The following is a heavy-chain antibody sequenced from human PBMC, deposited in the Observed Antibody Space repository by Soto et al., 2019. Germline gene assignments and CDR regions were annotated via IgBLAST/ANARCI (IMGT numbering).Heavy chain of an antibody. CDR3: ARGGYSRGWSFDY. V-gene: IGHV3-74*03. J-gene: IGHJ4*02. CDR1: GFTFTHYR. D-gene: IGHD6-19*01. Sequence: PGGSLRLSCAASGFTFTHYRIHWVRQPPGKGLEWVGRINSDGARIEYGDSVKGRFTISRDNADNMVFLQINSLRADDTAVFHCARGGYSRGWSFDYWGQGTLVTVSS. CDR2: INSDGARI.